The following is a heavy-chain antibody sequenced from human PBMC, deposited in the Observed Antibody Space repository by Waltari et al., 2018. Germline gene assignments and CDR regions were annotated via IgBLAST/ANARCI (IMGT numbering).Heavy chain of an antibody. V-gene: IGHV4-4*02. CDR3: ARDRGIGLYLDS. CDR1: GDSMTSNSW. CDR2: IHRSGRA. Sequence: QLQLHESGPGLVKPSGTLSPTCTAFGDSMTSNSWWSWVRQSPEKVLEWIGQIHRSGRANYNPSLESRVTISVDTSNNLFYLRLTSTTAADTAVYYCARDRGIGLYLDSWGQGTLVTVSP. J-gene: IGHJ4*02. D-gene: IGHD1-26*01.